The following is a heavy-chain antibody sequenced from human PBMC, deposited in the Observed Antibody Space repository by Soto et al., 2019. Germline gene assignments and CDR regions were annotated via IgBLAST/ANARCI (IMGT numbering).Heavy chain of an antibody. Sequence: GASVKVSCKXSGGTFSSYAISWVRQAPGQGLEWMGGIIPIFGTANYAQKFQGRVTITADESTSTAYMELSSLRSEDTAVYYCARVYGGNSGPTDYWGQGTLVTVSS. CDR3: ARVYGGNSGPTDY. J-gene: IGHJ4*02. CDR2: IIPIFGTA. V-gene: IGHV1-69*13. CDR1: GGTFSSYA. D-gene: IGHD4-17*01.